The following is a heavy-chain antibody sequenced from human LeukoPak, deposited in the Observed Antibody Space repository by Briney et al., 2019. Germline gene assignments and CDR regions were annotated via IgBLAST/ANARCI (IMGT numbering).Heavy chain of an antibody. V-gene: IGHV1-2*06. CDR3: ARDYCSSTSCLFDY. J-gene: IGHJ4*02. D-gene: IGHD2-2*01. CDR2: INPNSGDT. Sequence: ASVKVSCKASGYTFTGYHMHWVRQAPGQGPEWMGRINPNSGDTNYAQKFQGRVTMTRDTSISTAYMELSRLRSDDTAVYYCARDYCSSTSCLFDYWGQGTLVTVSS. CDR1: GYTFTGYH.